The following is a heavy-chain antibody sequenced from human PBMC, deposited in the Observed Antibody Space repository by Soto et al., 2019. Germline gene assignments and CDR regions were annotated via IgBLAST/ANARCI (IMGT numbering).Heavy chain of an antibody. CDR3: ARVDEPPGGDYYYYGMDV. D-gene: IGHD2-15*01. J-gene: IGHJ6*02. CDR2: ISSSSSTI. V-gene: IGHV3-48*02. CDR1: GFTFSSYS. Sequence: EVQLVESGGGLVQPGGSLRLSCAASGFTFSSYSMNWVRQAPGKGLEWVSYISSSSSTIYYADSVKGRFTISRDNAKNSLYLQMNSLRDEDTAVYYCARVDEPPGGDYYYYGMDVWCQGSTVTVSS.